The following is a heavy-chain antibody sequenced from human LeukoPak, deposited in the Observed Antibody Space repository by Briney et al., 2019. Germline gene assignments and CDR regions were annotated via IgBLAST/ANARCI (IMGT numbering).Heavy chain of an antibody. CDR3: ARAHLIAAAGYNWFDP. CDR1: GYTFTSYA. V-gene: IGHV1-2*02. D-gene: IGHD6-13*01. J-gene: IGHJ5*02. CDR2: ITPSGGT. Sequence: GASVKVSCKASGYTFTSYAMHWVRQAPGQGLEWMGWITPSGGTNYPQKFQGRVTMTRDTSITTAYMELSRLRSDDTAVYYCARAHLIAAAGYNWFDPWGQGTLVTVSS.